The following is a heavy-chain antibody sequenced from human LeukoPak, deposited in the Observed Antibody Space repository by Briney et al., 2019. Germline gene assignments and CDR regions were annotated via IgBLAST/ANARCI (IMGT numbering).Heavy chain of an antibody. Sequence: ASVKVSCKASGYTFTSYDINWVRQATGQGLEWMGWMNPNSGNTGYAQKFQGRVTMTRNTSISTAYMELSSLRSEDTAVYYCAREARSSYYYYMDVWGKGTTVTVSS. V-gene: IGHV1-8*01. CDR2: MNPNSGNT. D-gene: IGHD6-6*01. CDR1: GYTFTSYD. CDR3: AREARSSYYYYMDV. J-gene: IGHJ6*03.